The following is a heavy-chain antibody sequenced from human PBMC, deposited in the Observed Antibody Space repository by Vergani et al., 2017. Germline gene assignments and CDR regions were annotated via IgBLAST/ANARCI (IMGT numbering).Heavy chain of an antibody. V-gene: IGHV3-30*18. D-gene: IGHD2-21*01. Sequence: QVQLVESGGGVVQPGRSLRLSCAASGFTFSSYGMHWVRQAPGKGLEWVAVISYDGSNKYYADSVKGRFNISRDNSKNTLYLQMNSLRAEDTAVYYCAKQAIERHYYYYMDVWGKGTTVTVSS. J-gene: IGHJ6*03. CDR2: ISYDGSNK. CDR1: GFTFSSYG. CDR3: AKQAIERHYYYYMDV.